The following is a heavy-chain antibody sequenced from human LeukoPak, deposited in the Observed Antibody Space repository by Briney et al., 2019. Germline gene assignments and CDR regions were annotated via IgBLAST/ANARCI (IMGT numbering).Heavy chain of an antibody. J-gene: IGHJ5*02. V-gene: IGHV4-34*01. D-gene: IGHD1-26*01. CDR3: ARRPQPIVEATKGWFDP. Sequence: PSETLSLTFAVYGGSFSGYYWTWIRQPPGMGLGWIGEINHSGSTNYNPSLKSRVTISVDTSKNQFSLKLISVTAADTAVYYCARRPQPIVEATKGWFDPWGQGTLVTVSS. CDR2: INHSGST. CDR1: GGSFSGYY.